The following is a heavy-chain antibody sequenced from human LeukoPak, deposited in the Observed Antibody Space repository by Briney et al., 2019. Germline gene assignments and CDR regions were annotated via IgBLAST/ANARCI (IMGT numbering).Heavy chain of an antibody. J-gene: IGHJ6*03. D-gene: IGHD6-6*01. Sequence: GGSLRLSCAASGFTFGSYGMHWVRQAPGKGLEWVTFIRSDGSNKYYADSVKGRFTISRDNSKNTLYLQMNSLRAEDTAVYYCAKDRGSSSYYYYYYMDVWGKGTTVTVSS. CDR1: GFTFGSYG. V-gene: IGHV3-30*02. CDR3: AKDRGSSSYYYYYYMDV. CDR2: IRSDGSNK.